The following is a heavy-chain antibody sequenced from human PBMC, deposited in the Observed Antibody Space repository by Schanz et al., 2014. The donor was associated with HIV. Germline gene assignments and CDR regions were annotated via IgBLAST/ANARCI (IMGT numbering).Heavy chain of an antibody. D-gene: IGHD2-15*01. CDR3: AKVVRFAMVTAPYYFDS. Sequence: DVQLVESGGGLVKPGGSLRLSCAASGFTFRSYAMTWVRQAPGKGLDWVSGITGSGVSTYYADSVKGRFTISRDNSKNTLYLQMNSLRAEDTAVYYCAKVVRFAMVTAPYYFDSWGQGTLVTVSS. CDR2: ITGSGVST. CDR1: GFTFRSYA. J-gene: IGHJ4*02. V-gene: IGHV3-23*04.